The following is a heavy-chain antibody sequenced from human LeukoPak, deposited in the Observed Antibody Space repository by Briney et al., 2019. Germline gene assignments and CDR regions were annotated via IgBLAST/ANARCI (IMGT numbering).Heavy chain of an antibody. D-gene: IGHD2-21*02. CDR3: ARHSSVAVTGHGPLQL. CDR2: IYYSGNT. Sequence: LETLSLTCTVSGDSISSSSYCWGWIRQPPGKGLEWIGSIYYSGNTYYNPSLVSRVTISVDTSKNQLSLKLTSVTAADTSVYYCARHSSVAVTGHGPLQLWGQGTLVTVSS. CDR1: GDSISSSSYC. V-gene: IGHV4-39*01. J-gene: IGHJ1*01.